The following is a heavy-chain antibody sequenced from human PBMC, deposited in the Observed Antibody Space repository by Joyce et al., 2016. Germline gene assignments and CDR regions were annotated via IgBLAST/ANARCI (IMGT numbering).Heavy chain of an antibody. CDR3: AKGFAVAGSLVDH. D-gene: IGHD6-19*01. CDR1: GFTFNDYA. J-gene: IGHJ5*02. Sequence: EVQLVESGGGLTQPGRSLRLSCAASGFTFNDYAMHWVRQAPGKGLEWVSSFSWNRARIGYADSVKGRFTISRDNAKNSLYLEMNSLRPEDTALYYCAKGFAVAGSLVDHWGQGTLVTVSS. V-gene: IGHV3-9*01. CDR2: FSWNRARI.